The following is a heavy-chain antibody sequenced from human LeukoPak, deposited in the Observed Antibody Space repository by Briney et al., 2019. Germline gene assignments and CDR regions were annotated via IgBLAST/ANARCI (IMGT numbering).Heavy chain of an antibody. J-gene: IGHJ6*02. CDR3: ARGVVRGGYGMDV. CDR1: GFTFSSYA. Sequence: GGSLRLSCAASGFTFSSYAMHWVRQAPGKGLEWVAVISYDGSNKYYADSVKGRFTISRDNSKNTLYLQMNSLRAEDTAVYYCARGVVRGGYGMDVWGQGTTVTVSS. V-gene: IGHV3-30-3*01. CDR2: ISYDGSNK. D-gene: IGHD3-10*01.